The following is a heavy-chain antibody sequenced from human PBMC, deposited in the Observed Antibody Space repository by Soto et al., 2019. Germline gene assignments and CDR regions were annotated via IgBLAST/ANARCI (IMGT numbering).Heavy chain of an antibody. CDR2: INHSGST. J-gene: IGHJ5*02. V-gene: IGHV4-34*01. Sequence: SETLSITCAVYGGSFSGYYWSWIRQPPGKGLEWIGEINHSGSTNYNPSLKSRVTISVDTSKNQFSLKLSSVTAADTAVYYCARCYDILSGYYKIDWFDPWCQGTLVTVSA. CDR1: GGSFSGYY. D-gene: IGHD3-9*01. CDR3: ARCYDILSGYYKIDWFDP.